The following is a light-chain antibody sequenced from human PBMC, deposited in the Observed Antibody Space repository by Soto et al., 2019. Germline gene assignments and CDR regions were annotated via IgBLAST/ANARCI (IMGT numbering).Light chain of an antibody. J-gene: IGLJ1*01. CDR1: SSDIGSYNL. Sequence: QSALTQPASVSGSPGQSITISCTGSSSDIGSYNLVSWYQQRPGKAPKLLIFEGSKRPSGISDRFSGSKSGNTASLTVSGLQAADEADYFCKSYAGSNTYVFGRGTKLT. V-gene: IGLV2-14*02. CDR3: KSYAGSNTYV. CDR2: EGS.